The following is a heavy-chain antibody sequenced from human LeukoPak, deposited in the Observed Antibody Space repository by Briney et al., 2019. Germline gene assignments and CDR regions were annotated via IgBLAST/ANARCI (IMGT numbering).Heavy chain of an antibody. D-gene: IGHD5-18*01. J-gene: IGHJ4*02. CDR1: GYTFTSYA. CDR3: ARDRMDTGTYFDY. Sequence: GASVKVSCKASGYTFTSYAISWLRQAPGQGLEWMGWISTYNGNTNYAQKLQGRVTMTTDTSTSTAYMELRSLRSDDTAMYYCARDRMDTGTYFDYWGQGTLVTVSS. CDR2: ISTYNGNT. V-gene: IGHV1-18*01.